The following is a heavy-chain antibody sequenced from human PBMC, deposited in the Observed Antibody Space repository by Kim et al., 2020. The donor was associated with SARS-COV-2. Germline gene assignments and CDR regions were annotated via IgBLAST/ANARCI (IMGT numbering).Heavy chain of an antibody. Sequence: ASVKVSCKASGYTFTSYGISWVRQAPGQGLEWMGWISAYNGNTNYAQKLQGRVTMTTDTSTSTASMELSSLGSDDRAGHYCARDKRGEFACFRVGVHWFDPWGQGTLVTVSS. CDR3: ARDKRGEFACFRVGVHWFDP. V-gene: IGHV1-18*01. CDR1: GYTFTSYG. J-gene: IGHJ5*02. D-gene: IGHD3-16*01. CDR2: ISAYNGNT.